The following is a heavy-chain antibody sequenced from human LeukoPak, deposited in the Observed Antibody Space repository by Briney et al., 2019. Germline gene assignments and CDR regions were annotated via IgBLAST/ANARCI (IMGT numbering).Heavy chain of an antibody. CDR1: GFTFSGFD. J-gene: IGHJ4*02. V-gene: IGHV3-48*02. CDR3: ASXXLRSFED. CDR2: ISSSGRPI. Sequence: GGSLRLSCAASGFTFSGFDMDWVRQAPGKGLEWISFISSSGRPISYADSVRGRFTISRDNAKNSLYLQMDSLRDEDTAVYYCASXXLRSFEDWGQGTLVTVS.